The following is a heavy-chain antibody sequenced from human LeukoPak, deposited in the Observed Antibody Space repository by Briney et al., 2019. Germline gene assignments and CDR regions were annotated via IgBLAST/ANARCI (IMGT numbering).Heavy chain of an antibody. CDR1: GGSISRGSYY. CDR2: IYTSGST. J-gene: IGHJ4*02. D-gene: IGHD3-22*01. Sequence: SETLSLTCTVSGGSISRGSYYWSWLRQPAGTGLEWIGRIYTSGSTNYNPSLKSRVTISVDTSKNQFSLKLSSVAAADTAVYYCARAAIDSSGYYLFDYWGQGTLVTVSS. CDR3: ARAAIDSSGYYLFDY. V-gene: IGHV4-61*02.